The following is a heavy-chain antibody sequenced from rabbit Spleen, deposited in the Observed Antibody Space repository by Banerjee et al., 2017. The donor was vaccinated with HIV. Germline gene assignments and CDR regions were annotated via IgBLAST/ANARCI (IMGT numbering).Heavy chain of an antibody. D-gene: IGHD1-1*01. V-gene: IGHV1S45*01. Sequence: QEQLVESGGGLVQPGGTLTLTCTASGFSFSSNWICWVRQAPGKGLEWIACIDTNDGDTDYANWPKGRFTISKASSTTVTLQMTSLTAADTATYFCARNYVNAFDPWGQGTLVTVS. CDR2: IDTNDGDT. CDR3: ARNYVNAFDP. CDR1: GFSFSSNW. J-gene: IGHJ2*01.